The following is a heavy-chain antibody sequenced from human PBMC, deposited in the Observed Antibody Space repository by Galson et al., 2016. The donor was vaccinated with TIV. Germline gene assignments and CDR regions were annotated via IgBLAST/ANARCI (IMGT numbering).Heavy chain of an antibody. V-gene: IGHV5-51*01. Sequence: QSGAEVKKPGESLKISCKGSGYSFTNYWIAWVRQMPGKGLEWMGIIYPDDSDTRYSPSFQGQVTISANKSISTAYVQWSSLKASDPAMYFRARPPLSRAFDYWGQGTVATVSS. CDR1: GYSFTNYW. CDR3: ARPPLSRAFDY. J-gene: IGHJ3*01. CDR2: IYPDDSDT.